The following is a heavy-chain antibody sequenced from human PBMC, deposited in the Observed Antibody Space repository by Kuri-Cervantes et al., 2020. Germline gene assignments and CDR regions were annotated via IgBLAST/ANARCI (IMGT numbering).Heavy chain of an antibody. CDR3: ARVGCSGGSCYMEYYYVDV. D-gene: IGHD2-15*01. Sequence: GESLNISCPASGFTFSSSAMSWVRQAPGKGLERVTGIGGSGGSTYYVDAVKGRFTISRDNSKNTLYLQMNSLRTDDTAVYYCARVGCSGGSCYMEYYYVDVWGKGTTVTVSS. V-gene: IGHV3-23*01. CDR1: GFTFSSSA. J-gene: IGHJ6*03. CDR2: IGGSGGST.